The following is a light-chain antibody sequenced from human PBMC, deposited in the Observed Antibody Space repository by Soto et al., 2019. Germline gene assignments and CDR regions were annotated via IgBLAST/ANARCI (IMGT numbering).Light chain of an antibody. CDR1: QSISSW. J-gene: IGKJ2*01. CDR2: KAS. V-gene: IGKV1-5*03. CDR3: QQYNSYWYT. Sequence: MHMTQSPSTLSASVGDRVTITCRASQSISSWLAWYQQKPGKAPKLLIYKASSLESGVPSRFSGSGSGTEFTLTISSLQPDDFATYYCQQYNSYWYTFGQGTK.